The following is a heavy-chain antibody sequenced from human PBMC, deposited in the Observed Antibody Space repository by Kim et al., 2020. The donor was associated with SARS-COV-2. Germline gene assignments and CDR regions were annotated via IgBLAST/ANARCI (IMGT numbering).Heavy chain of an antibody. CDR1: GFTFSLYA. V-gene: IGHV3-30-3*01. Sequence: GGSLRLSCAASGFTFSLYALHWVRQTPGKGLEWVAVSSFDGTNQYYADSVKGRFTVSRDSSKNTLYLQMNSLRAEDTAVYYCAKDQDDYAETYYFYYWGQGTLVTVSS. CDR2: SSFDGTNQ. D-gene: IGHD4-17*01. CDR3: AKDQDDYAETYYFYY. J-gene: IGHJ4*02.